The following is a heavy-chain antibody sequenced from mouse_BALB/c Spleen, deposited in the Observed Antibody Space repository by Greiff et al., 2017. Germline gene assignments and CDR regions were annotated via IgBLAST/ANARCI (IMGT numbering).Heavy chain of an antibody. D-gene: IGHD3-1*01. CDR2: ISSGSSTI. V-gene: IGHV5-17*02. J-gene: IGHJ3*01. CDR1: GFTFSSFG. CDR3: ARSGSPPWFAY. Sequence: EVQLVESGGGLVQPGGSRKLSCAASGFTFSSFGMHWVRQAPEKGLEWVAYISSGSSTIYYADTVKGRFTISRDNPKNTLFLQMTSLRSEDTAMYYCARSGSPPWFAYWGQGTLVTVSA.